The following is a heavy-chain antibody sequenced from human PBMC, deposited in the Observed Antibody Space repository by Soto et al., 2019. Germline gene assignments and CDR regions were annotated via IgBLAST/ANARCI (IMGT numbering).Heavy chain of an antibody. CDR2: MNPNSGNT. D-gene: IGHD3-22*01. V-gene: IGHV1-8*01. Sequence: GASVKVSCKASGYTFTSYDINWLRQATGQGLEWMGWMNPNSGNTGYAQKFQGRVTMTRNTSISTAYMELSSLRSEDTAVYYCARGLGDSSGYYYAIKPSSDYGMDVWGQGTTVTVS. CDR1: GYTFTSYD. CDR3: ARGLGDSSGYYYAIKPSSDYGMDV. J-gene: IGHJ6*02.